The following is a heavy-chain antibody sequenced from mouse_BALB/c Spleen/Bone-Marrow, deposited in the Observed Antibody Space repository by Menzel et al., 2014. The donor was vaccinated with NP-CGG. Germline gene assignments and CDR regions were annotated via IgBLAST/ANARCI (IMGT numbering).Heavy chain of an antibody. D-gene: IGHD2-2*01. CDR2: IYPGDGDT. J-gene: IGHJ3*01. Sequence: LQESGAELVRPGSSEKISCKASGYAFSSYWVTWVKQRPGQGLEWIGQIYPGDGDTNYNGKFKDKVTLTADKSSSAAYMQLSSLTSEDSAVYFCAKVTTGFAYWGQGTLVTVSA. CDR3: AKVTTGFAY. CDR1: GYAFSSYW. V-gene: IGHV1-80*01.